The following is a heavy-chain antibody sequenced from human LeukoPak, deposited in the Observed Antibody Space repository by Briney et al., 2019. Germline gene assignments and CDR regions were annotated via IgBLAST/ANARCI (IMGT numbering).Heavy chain of an antibody. D-gene: IGHD5-12*01. Sequence: VASVKLSCKASGYTFTSYGISWVRQAPGQGLEWMGWISAYNGNTNYAQKLQGRVTMTTDTSTSTAYMELRSLRSDDTAVYYCARMGDSGDEGESDYWGQGTLVTVSS. CDR2: ISAYNGNT. J-gene: IGHJ4*02. V-gene: IGHV1-18*04. CDR1: GYTFTSYG. CDR3: ARMGDSGDEGESDY.